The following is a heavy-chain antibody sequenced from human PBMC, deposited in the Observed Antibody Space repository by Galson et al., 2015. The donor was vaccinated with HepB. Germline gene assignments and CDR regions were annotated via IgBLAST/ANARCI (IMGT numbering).Heavy chain of an antibody. CDR3: ARQTGWGSSHLGGAYYYYGMDV. CDR1: GYSFTSYW. J-gene: IGHJ6*02. Sequence: QSGAEVKKPGESLRISCKGSGYSFTSYWISWVRQMPGKGLEWMGRIDPSDSYTNYSPSFQGHVTISADKSISTAYLQWSSLKASDTAMYYCARQTGWGSSHLGGAYYYYGMDVWGQGTTVTVSS. D-gene: IGHD6-13*01. CDR2: IDPSDSYT. V-gene: IGHV5-10-1*01.